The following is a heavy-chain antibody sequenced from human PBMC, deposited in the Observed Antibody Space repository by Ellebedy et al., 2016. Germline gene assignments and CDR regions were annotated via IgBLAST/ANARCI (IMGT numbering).Heavy chain of an antibody. V-gene: IGHV4-59*08. CDR2: IYYSGST. CDR1: GGSISSYY. Sequence: SETLSLTCTISGGSISSYYWSWIRQPPGKGLEWIGYIYYSGSTNYNPSLKSRVTISVDTSKNHFSLKLTSVTAADTAVYYCARGYSYGYCFDYWGQGTMVTVSS. D-gene: IGHD5-18*01. CDR3: ARGYSYGYCFDY. J-gene: IGHJ4*03.